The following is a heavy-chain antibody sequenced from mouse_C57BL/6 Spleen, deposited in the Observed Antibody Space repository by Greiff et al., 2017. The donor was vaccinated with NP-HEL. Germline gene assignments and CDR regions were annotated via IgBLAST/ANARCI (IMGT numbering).Heavy chain of an antibody. D-gene: IGHD1-1*01. Sequence: QVQLQQPGAELVMPGASVKLSCKASGYTFTSYWMHWVKQRPGQGLEWIGEIDPSDSYTNYNQKFKGKSTLTVDKSSSTAYMQLSSLTSEDSAVYYCARSHGSSRFDYWGQGTLSQSPQ. CDR2: IDPSDSYT. J-gene: IGHJ2*01. CDR1: GYTFTSYW. V-gene: IGHV1-69*01. CDR3: ARSHGSSRFDY.